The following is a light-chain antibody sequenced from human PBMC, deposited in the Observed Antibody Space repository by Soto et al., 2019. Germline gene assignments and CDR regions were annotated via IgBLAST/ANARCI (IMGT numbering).Light chain of an antibody. CDR1: QRVSNY. CDR2: DAF. V-gene: IGKV3-11*01. J-gene: IGKJ5*01. Sequence: EIVLTQSPATLSLSRGERATLSCMASQRVSNYLAWYQEKPRQAPRLLIYDAFNRATGIPARFSGSGSGTDFTLTISSLEPEDFAVYYCHQRSSWPITFGQGTRLEIK. CDR3: HQRSSWPIT.